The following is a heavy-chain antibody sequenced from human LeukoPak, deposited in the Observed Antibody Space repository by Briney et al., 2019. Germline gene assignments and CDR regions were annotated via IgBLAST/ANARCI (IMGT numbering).Heavy chain of an antibody. CDR1: GFTFYSYG. D-gene: IGHD7-27*01. Sequence: GGSLRLSCVASGFTFYSYGMSWVREAPGKGLEWVSGNSGSGGNTNYADSVKGRFTISRDNSKNTLYLQMHSLRAEDTAVYYCAKRPTGEAKNWFDPWGQGTLVTVSS. CDR2: NSGSGGNT. CDR3: AKRPTGEAKNWFDP. V-gene: IGHV3-23*01. J-gene: IGHJ5*02.